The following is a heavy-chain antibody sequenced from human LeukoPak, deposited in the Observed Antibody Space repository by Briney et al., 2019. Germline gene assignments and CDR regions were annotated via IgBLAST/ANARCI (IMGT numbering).Heavy chain of an antibody. CDR2: IYYSGST. CDR1: GGSFSGYY. V-gene: IGHV4-59*01. Sequence: PSETLSLTCAVYGGSFSGYYWSWIRQPPGKGLEWIGYIYYSGSTSYNPSLKSRVTISVDTSKNQFSLKLSSVTAADTAVYYCASFDPISSTSWFDYWGQGTLVTVSS. J-gene: IGHJ4*02. D-gene: IGHD2-2*01. CDR3: ASFDPISSTSWFDY.